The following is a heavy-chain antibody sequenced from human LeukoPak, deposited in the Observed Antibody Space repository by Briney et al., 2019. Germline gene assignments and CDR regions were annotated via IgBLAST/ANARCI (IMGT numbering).Heavy chain of an antibody. V-gene: IGHV4-34*01. J-gene: IGHJ4*02. D-gene: IGHD3-22*01. CDR3: ARLCVYYDSSGYFDY. CDR2: INHSGST. Sequence: PSETLSLTCAVYGGSFSGYYWSWIRQPPGKGLEWIGEINHSGSTNYNPSLKSRVTISVDTSKNQFSLKLSSVTAADTAVYYCARLCVYYDSSGYFDYWGQGTLVTVSS. CDR1: GGSFSGYY.